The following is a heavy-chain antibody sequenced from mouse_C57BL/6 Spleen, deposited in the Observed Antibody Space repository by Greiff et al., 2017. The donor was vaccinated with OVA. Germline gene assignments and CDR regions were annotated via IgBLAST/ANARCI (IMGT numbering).Heavy chain of an antibody. D-gene: IGHD2-4*01. Sequence: QVQLQQPGAELVKPGASVKMSCKASGYNFPSYWITWVEKRPGKGLEWIGDIYPGSGSTNNKETFKSKATLTVDTSSSTAYMQLSSLTSEDSAVYYCARSPYYDYDVGAMDYWGQGTSVTVSS. CDR2: IYPGSGST. V-gene: IGHV1-55*01. CDR3: ARSPYYDYDVGAMDY. J-gene: IGHJ4*01. CDR1: GYNFPSYW.